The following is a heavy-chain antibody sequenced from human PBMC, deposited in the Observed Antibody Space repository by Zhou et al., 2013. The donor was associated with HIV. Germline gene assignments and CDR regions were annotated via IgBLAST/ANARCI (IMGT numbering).Heavy chain of an antibody. CDR1: GGTFSSYA. CDR3: ARLGPPCSTSTCYYHFDY. CDR2: ISAYTGNR. V-gene: IGHV1-18*01. D-gene: IGHD2-2*01. Sequence: QVQLVQSGAEVKKPGSSVKVSCKASGGTFSSYAISWVRQAPGQGLEWMGWISAYTGNRNYAQKFQGRVTMTTDTSTTTAYMELRSLRSDDTALYYCARLGPPCSTSTCYYHFDYWGQGTVVTVSS. J-gene: IGHJ4*02.